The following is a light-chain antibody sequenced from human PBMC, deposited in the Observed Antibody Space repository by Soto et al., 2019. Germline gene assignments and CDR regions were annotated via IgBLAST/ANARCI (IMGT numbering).Light chain of an antibody. CDR3: SSYTSSNTWV. CDR1: SSDVGAYNY. Sequence: QSALTQPASASGSPGQSVTISCTGTSSDVGAYNYVSWYQQHPGKAPKLMIYEVSKRPSGVSNRFSGSKSGNTASLTISGLQAEDEADDYCSSYTSSNTWVFGAGTKLTVL. CDR2: EVS. J-gene: IGLJ3*02. V-gene: IGLV2-14*01.